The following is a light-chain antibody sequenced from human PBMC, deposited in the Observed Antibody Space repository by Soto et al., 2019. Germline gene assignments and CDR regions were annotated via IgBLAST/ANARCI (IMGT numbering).Light chain of an antibody. J-gene: IGLJ2*01. V-gene: IGLV1-40*01. CDR1: SSNLGAGYD. Sequence: QPVLTQPPSVSGAPGQRVTLSCTGNSSNLGAGYDVHWYQQLPGAAPKLVIFGNRNRPSGVPERFSGSKSGTSASLAITGLQAEDEADYYCSSFAGSPVVFGGGTKLTVL. CDR3: SSFAGSPVV. CDR2: GNR.